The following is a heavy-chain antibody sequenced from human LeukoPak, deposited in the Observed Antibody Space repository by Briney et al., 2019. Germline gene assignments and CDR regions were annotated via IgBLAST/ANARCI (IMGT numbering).Heavy chain of an antibody. Sequence: SETLSLTCAVYGGSFSGYYWSWIRQPPGKGLEWIGEINHSGSTNYNPSLKSRVTISVDTSKNQFSLKLSSVTAADTAVYYCARDSTGWYEYYFDYWGQGTLVTVSS. J-gene: IGHJ4*02. D-gene: IGHD6-19*01. CDR3: ARDSTGWYEYYFDY. CDR1: GGSFSGYY. CDR2: INHSGST. V-gene: IGHV4-34*01.